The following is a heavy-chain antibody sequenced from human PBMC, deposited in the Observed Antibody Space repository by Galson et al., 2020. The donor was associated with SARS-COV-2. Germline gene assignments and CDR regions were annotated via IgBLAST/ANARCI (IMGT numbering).Heavy chain of an antibody. CDR1: GGSISSGCYY. J-gene: IGHJ6*02. D-gene: IGHD3-22*01. CDR2: IYYSGST. CDR3: ARGGVTYYYDSSGYGPFPGGVGMDV. V-gene: IGHV4-31*03. Sequence: SETLSLTCTVSGGSISSGCYYWSWIRQHPGKGLEWIGYIYYSGSTYYNPSLKSRVTISVDTSKNQFSLKLSSVTAADTAVYYCARGGVTYYYDSSGYGPFPGGVGMDVWGQGTTVTVSS.